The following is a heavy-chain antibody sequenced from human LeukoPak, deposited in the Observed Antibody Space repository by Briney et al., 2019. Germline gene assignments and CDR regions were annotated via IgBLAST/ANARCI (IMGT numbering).Heavy chain of an antibody. J-gene: IGHJ4*02. Sequence: GSLRLSCAASGFTFSDYYMSWIRQAPGKGLEWVSYISSSGSTIYYADSVKGRFTISRDNAKNSLYLQMNSLRAEDTAVYYCAREAVRGVYYFDYWGQGTLVTVSS. D-gene: IGHD3-10*01. V-gene: IGHV3-11*01. CDR1: GFTFSDYY. CDR2: ISSSGSTI. CDR3: AREAVRGVYYFDY.